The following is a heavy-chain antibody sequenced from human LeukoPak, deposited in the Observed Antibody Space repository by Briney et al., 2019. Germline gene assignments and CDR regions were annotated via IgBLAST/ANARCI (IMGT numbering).Heavy chain of an antibody. V-gene: IGHV4-59*08. Sequence: SSETLSLTCTVSGGSISSYYWSWIRQPPGKGLEWIGYIYYSGSTNYNPSLKSRVTISVDTSKNQFSLKLSSVTAADTAVYYCARLGYSYGFDYWGQGTLVTVSS. CDR1: GGSISSYY. CDR2: IYYSGST. J-gene: IGHJ4*02. CDR3: ARLGYSYGFDY. D-gene: IGHD5-18*01.